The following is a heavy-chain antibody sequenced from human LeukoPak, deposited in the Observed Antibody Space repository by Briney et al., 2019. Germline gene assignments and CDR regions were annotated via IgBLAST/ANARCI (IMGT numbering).Heavy chain of an antibody. V-gene: IGHV4-34*01. J-gene: IGHJ4*02. CDR1: GGSFSGYY. Sequence: SSETLSLTCAVYGGSFSGYYWNWIRQPPGRGLEWIGEINHSGRTNYNPSLKSRVTISVDTSKNQFSLNLTSVTAADWAVYYCARGGQQPYDFWGQGSLVTVSS. D-gene: IGHD6-13*01. CDR2: INHSGRT. CDR3: ARGGQQPYDF.